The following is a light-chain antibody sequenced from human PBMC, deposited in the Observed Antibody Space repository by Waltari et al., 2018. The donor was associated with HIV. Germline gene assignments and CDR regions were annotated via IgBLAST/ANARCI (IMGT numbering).Light chain of an antibody. CDR3: YSAADNMGV. J-gene: IGLJ3*02. CDR1: VLAKHY. Sequence: SYELTQPSSMSVSPGQTARITCSGDVLAKHYARWLQQKPGQAPVLLIYKDKERPSGIPERFSGSSSGTTVTLTIGGAQVDDEADYYCYSAADNMGVFGGGTKLTVL. CDR2: KDK. V-gene: IGLV3-27*01.